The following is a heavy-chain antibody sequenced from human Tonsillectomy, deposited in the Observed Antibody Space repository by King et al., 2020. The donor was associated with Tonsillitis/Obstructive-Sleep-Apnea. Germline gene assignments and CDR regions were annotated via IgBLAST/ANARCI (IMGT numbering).Heavy chain of an antibody. CDR1: GFSLSTSGMC. V-gene: IGHV2-70*11. CDR3: ARIHPDCSSTGRWFDP. J-gene: IGHJ5*02. Sequence: TLKESGPALVKPTQTLTLTCTFSGFSLSTSGMCMSWIRQPPGKALEWLARIDWDDDKYYSTSLKTRLTISKDTSKNQVVLTMTNMDPVDTATYYCARIHPDCSSTGRWFDPWGQGTLVTVSS. CDR2: IDWDDDK. D-gene: IGHD2-2*01.